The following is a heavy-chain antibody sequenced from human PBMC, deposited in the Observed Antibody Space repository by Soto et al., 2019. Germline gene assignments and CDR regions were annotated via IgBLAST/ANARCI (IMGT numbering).Heavy chain of an antibody. V-gene: IGHV1-46*01. J-gene: IGHJ5*02. CDR2: INPSGGST. D-gene: IGHD6-19*01. CDR3: ARDTGIAVANNWFDP. Sequence: ASVKVSCKASGYTFTSYYMHWVRQAPGQGLEWMGIINPSGGSTSYAQKFQGRVTMTRDTSTSTVYMELSSLRSEDTAVYYCARDTGIAVANNWFDPWGQGTMVTVSS. CDR1: GYTFTSYY.